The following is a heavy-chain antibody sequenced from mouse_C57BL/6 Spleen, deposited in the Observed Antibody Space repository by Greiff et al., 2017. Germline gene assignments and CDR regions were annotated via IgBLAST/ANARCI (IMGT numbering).Heavy chain of an antibody. J-gene: IGHJ1*03. CDR1: GFNIKDYY. CDR2: IDPEDGET. CDR3: AREDGYDDWYFDV. V-gene: IGHV14-2*01. D-gene: IGHD2-2*01. Sequence: VQLQQSGAELVKPGASVKLSCTASGFNIKDYYMHWVQQRTEQGLAWIGRIDPEDGETKSAPKFQGKATITADTSSNTAYLQLSSLTSEDTAVYYCAREDGYDDWYFDVWGTGTTVTVSS.